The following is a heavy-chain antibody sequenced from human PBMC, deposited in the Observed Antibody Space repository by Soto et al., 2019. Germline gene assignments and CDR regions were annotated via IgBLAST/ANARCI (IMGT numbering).Heavy chain of an antibody. CDR3: ARLSGDGFWKSYSPYNLFES. D-gene: IGHD3-3*01. V-gene: IGHV3-48*03. J-gene: IGHJ5*01. CDR1: GFAFANYE. CDR2: INGGGDVK. Sequence: HPGGSLRLSCAASGFAFANYEMHGVRQAPGKGLDWVAYINGGGDVKYYADSVEGRFTISRDNAKNALFLQMDNLRAEDTAIYYCARLSGDGFWKSYSPYNLFESWGQGALVTVSS.